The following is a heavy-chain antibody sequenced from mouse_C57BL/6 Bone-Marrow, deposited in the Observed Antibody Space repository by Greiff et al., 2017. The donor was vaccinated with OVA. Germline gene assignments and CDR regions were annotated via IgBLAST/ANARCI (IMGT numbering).Heavy chain of an antibody. CDR3: ARPYGNYDFDY. CDR2: IYPGDGDT. D-gene: IGHD2-1*01. CDR1: GYAFSSSW. Sequence: QVQLQQSGPELVKPGASVKISCKASGYAFSSSWMNWVKQRPGKGLEWIGRIYPGDGDTNYNGKFKGKATLTADKSSSTAYMQLSSLTSEDSAVYFCARPYGNYDFDYWGQGTTLTVSS. J-gene: IGHJ2*01. V-gene: IGHV1-82*01.